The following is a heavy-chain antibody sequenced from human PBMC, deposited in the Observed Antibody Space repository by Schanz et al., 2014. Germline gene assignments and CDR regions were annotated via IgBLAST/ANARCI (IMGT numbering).Heavy chain of an antibody. V-gene: IGHV3-23*04. CDR1: GFTFSTHA. D-gene: IGHD6-13*01. CDR2: ISGSGTTT. Sequence: EVQLVESGGGVVQPGRSLRLSCAASGFTFSTHAMHWVRQAPGKGLEWVAGISGSGTTTYYAGCVKGRFAISRDNSKNTLYLEMNSLRVEDTALYYCAKDKAAGSAWFDGFNVWGQGTMVTVSS. CDR3: AKDKAAGSAWFDGFNV. J-gene: IGHJ3*01.